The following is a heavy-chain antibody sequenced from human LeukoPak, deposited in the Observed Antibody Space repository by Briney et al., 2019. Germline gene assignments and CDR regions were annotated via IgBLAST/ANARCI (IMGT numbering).Heavy chain of an antibody. CDR1: GGSISSSSYY. CDR3: ARREWEPGAFDI. V-gene: IGHV4-39*01. Sequence: SETLSLTCTVSGGSISSSSYYWGWIRQPPGKGLEWIGSIYYSGSTCYNPSLKSRVTISVDTSKNQFSLKLSSVTAADTAVYYCARREWEPGAFDIWGQGTMVTVSS. J-gene: IGHJ3*02. CDR2: IYYSGST. D-gene: IGHD1-26*01.